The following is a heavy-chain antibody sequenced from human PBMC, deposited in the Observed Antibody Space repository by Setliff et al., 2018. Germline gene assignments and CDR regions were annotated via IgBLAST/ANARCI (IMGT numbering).Heavy chain of an antibody. V-gene: IGHV4-39*06. J-gene: IGHJ4*02. Sequence: SETLSLTCTVSGGSISSSSYYWGWIRQPTGKGLEWIGSIYYSGSTYYNPSLKSRVTISVDRSKNQFALKLSSVTAADTAVYYCARGHYYDSSGYYFSRPDDYWGQGTLVTVSS. CDR1: GGSISSSSYY. CDR2: IYYSGST. CDR3: ARGHYYDSSGYYFSRPDDY. D-gene: IGHD3-22*01.